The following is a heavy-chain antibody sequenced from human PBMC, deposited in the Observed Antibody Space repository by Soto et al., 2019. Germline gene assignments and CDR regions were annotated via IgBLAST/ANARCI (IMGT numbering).Heavy chain of an antibody. V-gene: IGHV3-7*03. CDR2: INEHGSEM. CDR1: GFTFSNYW. D-gene: IGHD1-1*01. J-gene: IGHJ4*02. Sequence: GGSLRLSCAASGFTFSNYWINWVRQAPGEGLEWVANINEHGSEMHYVDSVKGRFTISRDNAKNSVYLQMNSLRAEDTAVYYCLSFWTDSWGQGSLVTV. CDR3: LSFWTDS.